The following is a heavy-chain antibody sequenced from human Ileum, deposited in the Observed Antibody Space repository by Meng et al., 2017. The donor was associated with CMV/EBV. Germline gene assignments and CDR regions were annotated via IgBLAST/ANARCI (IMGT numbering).Heavy chain of an antibody. J-gene: IGHJ4*02. D-gene: IGHD6-13*01. CDR1: GGSVSSGGYY. V-gene: IGHV4-30-4*01. Sequence: QVQLQESGPGLVKPSQTLSLACAISGGSVSSGGYYWSWIRQPPGKGLQWIGHIYNSGSTYYNPSLKSRLTISLDTFKNQFSLNLRPVTAADTAVYYCARGSVIASALSFDHWGQGTLVTVSS. CDR2: IYNSGST. CDR3: ARGSVIASALSFDH.